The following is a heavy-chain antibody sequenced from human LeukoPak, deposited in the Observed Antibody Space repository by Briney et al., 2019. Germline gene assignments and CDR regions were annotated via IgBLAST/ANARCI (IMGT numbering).Heavy chain of an antibody. CDR2: ISSSSTYI. CDR3: ARNGYFYGMDV. CDR1: GITFSSYS. J-gene: IGHJ6*04. V-gene: IGHV3-21*01. Sequence: GGSLRLSCAASGITFSSYSMNWVRQAPGKGLEWVSSISSSSTYIYYVDSVKGRFIISRDNAKNSLYLQMNSLRAEDTAVYYCARNGYFYGMDVWGKGTTVTVSS.